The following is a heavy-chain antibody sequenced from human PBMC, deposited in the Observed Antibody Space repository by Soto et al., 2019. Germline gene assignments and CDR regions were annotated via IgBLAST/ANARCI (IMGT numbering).Heavy chain of an antibody. J-gene: IGHJ4*02. Sequence: SETLSLTCAVYGGSFSGYYWSWIRQPPGKGLEWIGEINHRGSTNYNPTLKSRVTISVDTSKNQFSLKLSSVTAADTAVYYCARTGLGVAYYFDYWGQGTLVTVSS. CDR2: INHRGST. CDR3: ARTGLGVAYYFDY. D-gene: IGHD2-21*01. CDR1: GGSFSGYY. V-gene: IGHV4-34*01.